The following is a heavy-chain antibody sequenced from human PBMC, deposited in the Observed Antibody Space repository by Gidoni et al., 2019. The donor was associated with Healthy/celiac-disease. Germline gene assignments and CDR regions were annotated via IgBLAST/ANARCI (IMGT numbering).Heavy chain of an antibody. D-gene: IGHD6-19*01. CDR2: IYWNDDK. Sequence: QITLKESGPTLVKPTQTLTLTCTFSGFSLSTSGVGVGWIRQPPGKALEWLALIYWNDDKRYSPSLKSRLTITKDTSKNQVVLTMTNMDPVDTATYYCAHHARYSSGWYVGGVRAPYDYWGQGTLVTVSS. J-gene: IGHJ4*02. CDR1: GFSLSTSGVG. CDR3: AHHARYSSGWYVGGVRAPYDY. V-gene: IGHV2-5*01.